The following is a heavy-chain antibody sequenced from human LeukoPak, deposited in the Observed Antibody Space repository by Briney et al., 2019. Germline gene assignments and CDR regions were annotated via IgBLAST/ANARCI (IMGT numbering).Heavy chain of an antibody. CDR3: ARDRGRQQLEYYYYYGMDV. CDR1: GDSVSSNSAA. J-gene: IGHJ6*02. D-gene: IGHD6-13*01. V-gene: IGHV6-1*01. CDR2: TYYRSKWYN. Sequence: SQTLSLTCAISGDSVSSNSAAWNWIRQSPSRGLEWLGRTYYRSKWYNDYAVSVKSRITINPVTSKNQFSLQLNSVTPEDTAVYYCARDRGRQQLEYYYYYGMDVWGQGTTVTVSS.